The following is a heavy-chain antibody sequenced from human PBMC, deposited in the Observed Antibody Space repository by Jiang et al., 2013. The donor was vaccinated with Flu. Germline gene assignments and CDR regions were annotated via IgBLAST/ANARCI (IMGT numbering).Heavy chain of an antibody. Sequence: AQKFQGRVTMTEDTSTDTAYMELSSLRSEDTAVYYCATETDTKNYYYYGMDVWGQGTTVTVSS. CDR3: ATETDTKNYYYYGMDV. D-gene: IGHD5-18*01. J-gene: IGHJ6*02. V-gene: IGHV1-24*01.